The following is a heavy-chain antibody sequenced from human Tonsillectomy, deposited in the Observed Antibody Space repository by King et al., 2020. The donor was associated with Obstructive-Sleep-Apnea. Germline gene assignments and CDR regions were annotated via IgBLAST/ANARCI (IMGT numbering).Heavy chain of an antibody. D-gene: IGHD3-10*01. CDR3: AKREPKFGELFPSRGWFDP. J-gene: IGHJ5*02. CDR2: ISYDGSNK. Sequence: VQLVESGGGVVQPGRSLRLSCAASGFTFSSYGMHWVRQAPGKGLEWVAVISYDGSNKYYADSVKGRFTISRDNSKNTLYLHMNSLRAEDTAVYYCAKREPKFGELFPSRGWFDPWGQGTLVTVSS. V-gene: IGHV3-30*18. CDR1: GFTFSSYG.